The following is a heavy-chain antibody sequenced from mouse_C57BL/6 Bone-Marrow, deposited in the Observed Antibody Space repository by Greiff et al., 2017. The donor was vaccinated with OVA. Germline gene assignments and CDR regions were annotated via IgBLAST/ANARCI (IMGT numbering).Heavy chain of an antibody. CDR3: ARDRNDYDGDGFAY. Sequence: QVQLQQPGAELVMPGASVKLSCKASGYTFTSYWMHWVKQRPGQGLEWIGEIDPSDSYTNYNQKFKGKSTLTVDKSSSTAYMQLSSLTSENSAVYDGARDRNDYDGDGFAYWGRGTVVTVTA. CDR1: GYTFTSYW. J-gene: IGHJ3*01. V-gene: IGHV1-69*01. D-gene: IGHD2-4*01. CDR2: IDPSDSYT.